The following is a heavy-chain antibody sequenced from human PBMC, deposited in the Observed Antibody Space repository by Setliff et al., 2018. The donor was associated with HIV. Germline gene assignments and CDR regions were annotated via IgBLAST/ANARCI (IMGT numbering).Heavy chain of an antibody. V-gene: IGHV4-34*01. Sequence: SETLSLTCAVYGGSFSGYNWNWIRQPPGKGLEWIGEINHSGRIDHNPSLKSRVTISVDTSKNQFSLKLSSVTAADTAVYYCARHQGKYYDSSGYSGWFFDLWGRGTLVTVSS. J-gene: IGHJ2*01. D-gene: IGHD3-22*01. CDR1: GGSFSGYN. CDR2: INHSGRI. CDR3: ARHQGKYYDSSGYSGWFFDL.